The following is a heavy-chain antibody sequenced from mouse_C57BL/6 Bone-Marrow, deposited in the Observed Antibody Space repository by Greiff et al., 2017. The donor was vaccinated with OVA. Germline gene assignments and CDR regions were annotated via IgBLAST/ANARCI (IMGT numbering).Heavy chain of an antibody. D-gene: IGHD4-1*01. Sequence: VQLQQSGPELVKPGASVKISCKASGYTFTDYYMNWVKQSHGKSLEWIGDINPNNGGTSYNQKLKGKATLTVDKSSSTAYMELRSLTSEDSAVYYCARLGKPYYFDYWGQGTTLTVSS. CDR2: INPNNGGT. CDR3: ARLGKPYYFDY. CDR1: GYTFTDYY. V-gene: IGHV1-26*01. J-gene: IGHJ2*01.